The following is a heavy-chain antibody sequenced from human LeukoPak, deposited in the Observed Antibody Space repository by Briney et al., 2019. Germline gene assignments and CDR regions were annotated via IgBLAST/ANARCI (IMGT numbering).Heavy chain of an antibody. CDR1: GFTFSSHA. Sequence: PGGSLRLSCAASGFTFSSHAMSWVRRAPGKGLEWVSAISGSGGSTYYADSVKGRFTISRDNSKNTLYLQMNSLRAEDTAVYYCAKSGSYLRGAWFDPWGQGTLVTVSS. D-gene: IGHD1-26*01. CDR3: AKSGSYLRGAWFDP. CDR2: ISGSGGST. J-gene: IGHJ5*02. V-gene: IGHV3-23*01.